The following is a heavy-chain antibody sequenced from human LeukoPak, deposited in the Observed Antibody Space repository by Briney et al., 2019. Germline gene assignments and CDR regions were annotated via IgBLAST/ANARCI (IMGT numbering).Heavy chain of an antibody. Sequence: PGGSLRLSCAASGFTFSSYGMHWVRQAPGKGLEWVAFIRYDGSNKYYADSVKGRFTISRDNSKNTLYLQMNSLRAEDTAVYYCAKGFIADDAFDIWGQGTMVTVSS. CDR2: IRYDGSNK. CDR1: GFTFSSYG. V-gene: IGHV3-30*02. CDR3: AKGFIADDAFDI. J-gene: IGHJ3*02. D-gene: IGHD6-13*01.